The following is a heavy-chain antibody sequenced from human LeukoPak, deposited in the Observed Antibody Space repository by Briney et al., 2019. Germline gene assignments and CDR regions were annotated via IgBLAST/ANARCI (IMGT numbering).Heavy chain of an antibody. CDR2: IYYSGTT. Sequence: SETLSLTCTVSGVSISSSNSYWGWIRQPPGKGLEWIGCIYYSGTTYYNPSLRSRVTISVDTSKNQFSLKLSSVTAADTAVYYCARTYGDYSFAFDYWGQGTLVTVSS. CDR3: ARTYGDYSFAFDY. D-gene: IGHD4-17*01. J-gene: IGHJ4*02. V-gene: IGHV4-39*07. CDR1: GVSISSSNSY.